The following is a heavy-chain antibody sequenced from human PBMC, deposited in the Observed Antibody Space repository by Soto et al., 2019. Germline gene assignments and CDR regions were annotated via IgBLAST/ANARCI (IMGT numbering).Heavy chain of an antibody. Sequence: PSETLSLTCTVSNGSVSSGTYSWSWVRQPPGKGLEWIGYIYYSGTTYYTPSLKSRLTMSMDRANDHSSLNLTSVTAADTAVYFCARGHYYYGMDVWGQGITVTVSS. J-gene: IGHJ6*02. CDR3: ARGHYYYGMDV. CDR1: NGSVSSGTYS. V-gene: IGHV4-30-2*01. CDR2: IYYSGTT.